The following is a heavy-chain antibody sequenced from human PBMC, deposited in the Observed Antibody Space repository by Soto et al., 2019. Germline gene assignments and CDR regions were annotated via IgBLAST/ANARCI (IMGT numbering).Heavy chain of an antibody. Sequence: PSETLSLTCTVSGGSISSNYWTWIRQPPGKGLEWIGYVYNSGSTNYNPSLKSRVTISEDTSKSQFSLKVNSMTAADTAVYYCARYRREAVAGYTLDNWGQGIFVTVS. D-gene: IGHD6-13*01. CDR1: GGSISSNY. J-gene: IGHJ4*02. CDR3: ARYRREAVAGYTLDN. V-gene: IGHV4-59*01. CDR2: VYNSGST.